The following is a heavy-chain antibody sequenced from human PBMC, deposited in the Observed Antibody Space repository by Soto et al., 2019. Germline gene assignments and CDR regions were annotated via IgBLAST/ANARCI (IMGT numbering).Heavy chain of an antibody. CDR3: ARRLGWSTYGMDV. CDR1: GFTFSSYS. V-gene: IGHV3-21*01. CDR2: ISSSSSYI. Sequence: EVQLVESGGGLVKPGGSLRLSCAASGFTFSSYSMNWVRQAPGKGLEWVSSISSSSSYIYYADSVKGRFTISRDNAKNSLYRQMNSLRAEDTAVYYCARRLGWSTYGMDVWGQGTTVTVSS. J-gene: IGHJ6*02. D-gene: IGHD3-3*01.